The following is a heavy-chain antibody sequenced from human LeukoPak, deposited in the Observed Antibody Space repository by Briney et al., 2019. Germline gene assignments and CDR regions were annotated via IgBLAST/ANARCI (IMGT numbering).Heavy chain of an antibody. CDR3: ARDDDFVGY. Sequence: ASVTVSFKASGYTFTIYYMHWVRQAPGQGLEWMGWINPNSGGTNYAQKFRGRVTMTRDTSNSTAYMDLSRLRSDDTAVYYCARDDDFVGYWGQGSLVTVSS. J-gene: IGHJ4*02. V-gene: IGHV1-2*02. D-gene: IGHD1-1*01. CDR1: GYTFTIYY. CDR2: INPNSGGT.